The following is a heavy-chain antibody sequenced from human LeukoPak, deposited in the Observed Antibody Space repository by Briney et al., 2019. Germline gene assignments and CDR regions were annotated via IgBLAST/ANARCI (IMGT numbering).Heavy chain of an antibody. Sequence: GGSLRLSCAASGFTFTDYWMSWVGQAPGKGLEWVANINQDGSEKYYVDSVWGRFTISRDNAKKSLYLQMNSLRAEDTAVYYCTREEGGSYYRYWGQETLVTVSS. CDR2: INQDGSEK. D-gene: IGHD1-26*01. CDR3: TREEGGSYYRY. CDR1: GFTFTDYW. V-gene: IGHV3-7*05. J-gene: IGHJ4*02.